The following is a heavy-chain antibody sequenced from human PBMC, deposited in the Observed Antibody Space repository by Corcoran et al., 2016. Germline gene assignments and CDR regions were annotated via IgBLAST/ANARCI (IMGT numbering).Heavy chain of an antibody. CDR2: ISTYTGNT. Sequence: QVQLVQSGAEVKKPGASVKVSCKASGYTFSSSGISWVRQAPGQGLGWMGWISTYTGNTNYVQKFQGRVTMTTDTSTSTAYMELGSLRYEDTAIYYCAKDCTTISCPSLFDYWGQGTLVTVAS. CDR3: AKDCTTISCPSLFDY. J-gene: IGHJ4*02. V-gene: IGHV1-18*01. D-gene: IGHD2-8*01. CDR1: GYTFSSSG.